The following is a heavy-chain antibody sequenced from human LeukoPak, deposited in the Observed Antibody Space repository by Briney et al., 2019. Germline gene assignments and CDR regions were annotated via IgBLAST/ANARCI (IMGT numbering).Heavy chain of an antibody. CDR2: ISSSSSYI. D-gene: IGHD6-6*01. J-gene: IGHJ4*02. CDR1: GFTFSSYS. Sequence: GGSLRLSCAASGFTFSSYSMNWVRQAPGKGLEWVSSISSSSSYIYYADSVKGRFTISRDNAKNSLFLQMNSLSVDDTAVYYCARGARYSSSSEGLGGQGTLVTVSS. V-gene: IGHV3-21*01. CDR3: ARGARYSSSSEGL.